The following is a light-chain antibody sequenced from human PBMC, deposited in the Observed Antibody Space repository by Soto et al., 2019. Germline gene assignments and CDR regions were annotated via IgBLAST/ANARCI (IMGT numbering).Light chain of an antibody. Sequence: QSALTQPRSVSGSPGQSVTISCTGTTSDVGGYNYVSWYQQHPGKAPKLIIYDVNKRPSGVPDRFSGSKSGNTASLTISGLQAEDEADYYCCSYAGSYSIFGGGTKATVL. V-gene: IGLV2-11*01. J-gene: IGLJ2*01. CDR2: DVN. CDR1: TSDVGGYNY. CDR3: CSYAGSYSI.